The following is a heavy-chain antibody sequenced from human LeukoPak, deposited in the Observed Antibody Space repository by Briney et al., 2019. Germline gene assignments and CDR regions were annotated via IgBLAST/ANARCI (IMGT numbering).Heavy chain of an antibody. D-gene: IGHD4-17*01. CDR1: RDSISSYY. V-gene: IGHV4-59*01. CDR2: ISYSGST. J-gene: IGHJ4*02. CDR3: ARARSYYGDYTHLDY. Sequence: PSETLSLTCTVSRDSISSYYWSWIRQPPGKGLEWIGYISYSGSTNYNPSLKSRVTISIGTSKNQFSLKLSSVTAADTAVYYCARARSYYGDYTHLDYWGQGTLVTVSS.